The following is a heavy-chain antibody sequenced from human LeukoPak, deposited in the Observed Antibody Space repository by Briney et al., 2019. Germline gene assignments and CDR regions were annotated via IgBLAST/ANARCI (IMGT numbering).Heavy chain of an antibody. CDR3: AKEPPLNGNYILFDY. CDR2: ISGSGGST. V-gene: IGHV3-23*01. D-gene: IGHD1-7*01. CDR1: GFTFSNYA. Sequence: GGSLRLSCAASGFTFSNYAMSWVRQAPGKGLEWVSAISGSGGSTYYADSVKGRFTISRDNSKSTLFLQMNSLRAEDTAIYYCAKEPPLNGNYILFDYWGQGTLVTVSS. J-gene: IGHJ4*02.